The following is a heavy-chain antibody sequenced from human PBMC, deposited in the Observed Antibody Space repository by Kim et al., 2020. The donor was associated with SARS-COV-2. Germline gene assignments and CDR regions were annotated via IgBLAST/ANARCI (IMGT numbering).Heavy chain of an antibody. Sequence: GGSLRLSCAASGFTFSSYWMSWVRQAPGKGLEWVANIKQDGSEKYYVDSVKGRFTISRDNAKNSLYLQMNSLRAEDTAVYYCAREDRITMLRGLIYWYFDLCGRGTLVTVSS. D-gene: IGHD3-10*01. J-gene: IGHJ2*01. CDR2: IKQDGSEK. CDR1: GFTFSSYW. V-gene: IGHV3-7*01. CDR3: AREDRITMLRGLIYWYFDL.